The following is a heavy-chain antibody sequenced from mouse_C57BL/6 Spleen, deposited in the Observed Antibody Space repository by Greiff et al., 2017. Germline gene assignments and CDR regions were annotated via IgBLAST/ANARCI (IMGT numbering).Heavy chain of an antibody. CDR2: IDPSDSYT. CDR3: ARIGGPLLAY. V-gene: IGHV1-50*01. CDR1: GYTFTSYW. Sequence: QVQLQQPGAELVKPGASVKLSCKASGYTFTSYWMQWVKQRPGQGLEWIGEIDPSDSYTNYNQKFKGKATLTVDTSSSTAYMPLSSLTSEGSAVYYCARIGGPLLAYWGQGTLVTVSA. D-gene: IGHD2-14*01. J-gene: IGHJ3*01.